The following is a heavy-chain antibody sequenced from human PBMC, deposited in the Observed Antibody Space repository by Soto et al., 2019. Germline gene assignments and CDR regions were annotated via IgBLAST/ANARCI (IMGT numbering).Heavy chain of an antibody. D-gene: IGHD2-21*02. Sequence: PWVCRRLSWSPCAFTFSSYAMSCVRQAPGQGLGWVSAISGSGGWTYYGDSGKGRCTSSRDTSKNALHLQTNSLRTEDTAVHYCAKFRDCADRWGQGTLVTVSS. J-gene: IGHJ4*02. CDR1: AFTFSSYA. V-gene: IGHV3-23*01. CDR3: AKFRDCADR. CDR2: ISGSGGWT.